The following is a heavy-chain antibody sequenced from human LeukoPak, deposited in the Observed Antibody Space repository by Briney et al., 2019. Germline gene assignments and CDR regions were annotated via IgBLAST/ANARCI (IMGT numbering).Heavy chain of an antibody. J-gene: IGHJ5*02. CDR3: ARDLGRSSREGSDGHYGSGSSTTNNWFDP. D-gene: IGHD3-10*01. Sequence: SETLSLTCTVSGGSISSGGYYWSWIRQHPGKGLEWIGYIYYSGSTHYNPSLKSRVTISVDTSKNQFSLKLSSVTAADTAVYYCARDLGRSSREGSDGHYGSGSSTTNNWFDPWGQGTLVTVSS. V-gene: IGHV4-31*03. CDR2: IYYSGST. CDR1: GGSISSGGYY.